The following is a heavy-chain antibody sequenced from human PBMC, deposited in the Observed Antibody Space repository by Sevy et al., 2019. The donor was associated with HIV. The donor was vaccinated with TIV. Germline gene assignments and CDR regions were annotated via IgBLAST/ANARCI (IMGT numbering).Heavy chain of an antibody. Sequence: SETLSLTCTVSGGSISSSSSYWGWIRQPPGKPLEWIGSVHYGGSTYYNPSLKSRVTISVDTSEGQFSLRLSSVTAADTAVYYCATYIAAVGSNWFDPWGQGTLVTVSS. CDR2: VHYGGST. D-gene: IGHD6-13*01. CDR3: ATYIAAVGSNWFDP. CDR1: GGSISSSSSY. J-gene: IGHJ5*02. V-gene: IGHV4-39*01.